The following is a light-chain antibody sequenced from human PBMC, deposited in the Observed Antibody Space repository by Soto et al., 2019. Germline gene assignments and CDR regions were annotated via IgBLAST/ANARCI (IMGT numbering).Light chain of an antibody. CDR1: SSDVGGSKY. V-gene: IGLV2-8*01. Sequence: QPVLTQPPSASGSPGQSVTISCTGTSSDVGGSKYVSWYQQHPGKAPKVIIYEVSKWPSGVPDRFSGSKSGNTASLTVSGLQAEDEADYYCSSYAGDNKWVFGGGTQLTVL. CDR2: EVS. J-gene: IGLJ3*02. CDR3: SSYAGDNKWV.